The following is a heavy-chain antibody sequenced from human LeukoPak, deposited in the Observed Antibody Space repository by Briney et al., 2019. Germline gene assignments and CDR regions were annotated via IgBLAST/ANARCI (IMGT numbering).Heavy chain of an antibody. J-gene: IGHJ3*02. CDR1: GYSISSGYY. D-gene: IGHD6-19*01. CDR3: ARRIIAVAGIGDAFDI. CDR2: IYHSGST. V-gene: IGHV4-38-2*01. Sequence: SETLSLTCAVSGYSISSGYYWGWIRQPPGKGPEWIGSIYHSGSTYYNPSLKSRVTISVDTSKNQFSLKLSSVTAADTAVYYCARRIIAVAGIGDAFDIWGQGTMVTVSS.